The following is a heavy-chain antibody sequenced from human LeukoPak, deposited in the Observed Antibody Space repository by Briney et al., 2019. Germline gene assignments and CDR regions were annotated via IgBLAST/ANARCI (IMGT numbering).Heavy chain of an antibody. J-gene: IGHJ4*02. CDR3: ARDSHYDSSGPLPGY. CDR1: GYTFTSYG. Sequence: GASVKVSCKASGYTFTSYGISWVRQAPGQGLEWMGWISAHNGNTNYAQKLQGRVTMTTDTSTSTAYMELRSLRSDDTAVYYCARDSHYDSSGPLPGYWGQGTLVTVSS. D-gene: IGHD3-22*01. V-gene: IGHV1-18*01. CDR2: ISAHNGNT.